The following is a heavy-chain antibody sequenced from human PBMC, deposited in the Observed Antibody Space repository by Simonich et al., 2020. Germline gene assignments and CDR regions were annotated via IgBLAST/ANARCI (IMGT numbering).Heavy chain of an antibody. Sequence: EVQLVESGGGLVQPGGSLRLSCAASGFTFSSYWMHWVRQAPGKGRVGVSSINSDGSSTSYADSVKGRVTISRDNAKNTLYLQMNSLRAEDTAVYYCARDYSNYDAFDIWGQGTMVTVSS. CDR2: INSDGSST. V-gene: IGHV3-74*01. CDR3: ARDYSNYDAFDI. CDR1: GFTFSSYW. J-gene: IGHJ3*02. D-gene: IGHD4-4*01.